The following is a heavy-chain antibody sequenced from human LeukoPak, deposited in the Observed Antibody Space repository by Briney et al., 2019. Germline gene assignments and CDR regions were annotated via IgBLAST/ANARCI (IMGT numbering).Heavy chain of an antibody. CDR2: ISSSSSYI. J-gene: IGHJ4*02. CDR1: GFTFSSYS. Sequence: GGSLRLSCAASGFTFSSYSMNWVRQAPGKGLEWVSSISSSSSYIYYADSVKGRFTISRDNAKNSLYLQMNSLRAEDTAVYYCARDREVVAATFDYWGQGTLITVSS. CDR3: ARDREVVAATFDY. V-gene: IGHV3-21*01. D-gene: IGHD2-15*01.